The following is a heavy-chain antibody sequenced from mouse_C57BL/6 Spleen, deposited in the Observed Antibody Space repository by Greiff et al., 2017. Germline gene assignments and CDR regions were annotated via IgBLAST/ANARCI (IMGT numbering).Heavy chain of an antibody. CDR2: INPSSGYT. CDR1: GYTFTSYW. Sequence: QVQLKESGAELAKPGASVKLSCKASGYTFTSYWMHWVKQRPGQGLEWIGYINPSSGYTKYNQKFKGKATLSADKSSITAYMQLSNLTYEDSAVYDCARDGYYYGSSYVGYFDVWGTGTTVTVSS. J-gene: IGHJ1*03. D-gene: IGHD1-1*01. V-gene: IGHV1-7*01. CDR3: ARDGYYYGSSYVGYFDV.